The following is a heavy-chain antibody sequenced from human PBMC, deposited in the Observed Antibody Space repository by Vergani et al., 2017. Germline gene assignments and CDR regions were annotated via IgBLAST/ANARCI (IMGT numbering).Heavy chain of an antibody. Sequence: QVQLVQSGAEVKKPGSSLKVSCKASGGTVSRYAISWVRQAPGQGLEWMGGIIPIFGTANYAQKFQGRVTITADESTSTAYMELSSLRTEDTGVYYCARVGDSSSSYDDAFDIWGQGTMVTVSS. V-gene: IGHV1-69*01. D-gene: IGHD6-13*01. CDR2: IIPIFGTA. J-gene: IGHJ3*02. CDR1: GGTVSRYA. CDR3: ARVGDSSSSYDDAFDI.